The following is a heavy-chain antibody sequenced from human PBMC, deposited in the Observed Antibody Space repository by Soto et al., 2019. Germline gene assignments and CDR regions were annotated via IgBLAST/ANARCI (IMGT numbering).Heavy chain of an antibody. CDR2: IIPILGIA. CDR3: ARGPVVAATPGGDY. V-gene: IGHV1-69*02. CDR1: GGTFSSYT. D-gene: IGHD2-15*01. Sequence: ASVKVSCKASGGTFSSYTISWVRQAPGQGLEWMGRIIPILGIANYAQKFQGRVTITADKSTSTAYMELSSLRSEDTAVYYCARGPVVAATPGGDYWGQGTLVTVSS. J-gene: IGHJ4*02.